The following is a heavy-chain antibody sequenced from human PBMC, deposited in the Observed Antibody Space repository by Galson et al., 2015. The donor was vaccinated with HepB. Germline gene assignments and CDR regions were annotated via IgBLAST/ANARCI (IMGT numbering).Heavy chain of an antibody. V-gene: IGHV3-23*01. CDR3: AKMGWGGAKCYSGCKAFDI. J-gene: IGHJ4*02. D-gene: IGHD2-15*01. CDR2: ISGSGGST. CDR1: GFTFSSYA. Sequence: SLRLSCAASGFTFSSYAMSWVRQAPGKGLEWVSAISGSGGSTYYADSVKGRFTISRDNSKNTLYLQMNSLRAEDTAVYYCAKMGWGGAKCYSGCKAFDIWGQGTLVTVSS.